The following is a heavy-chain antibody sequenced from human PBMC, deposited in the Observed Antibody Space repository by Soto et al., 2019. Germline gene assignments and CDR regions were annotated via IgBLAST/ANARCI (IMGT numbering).Heavy chain of an antibody. CDR1: GYTFTSYG. D-gene: IGHD1-26*01. J-gene: IGHJ4*02. V-gene: IGHV1-18*01. CDR2: ISAHNDNT. CDR3: ARGSYGDY. Sequence: QVHLVQSGAEVRKPGASVKVSCKGSGYTFTSYGIAWVRQAPGQGLEWMGWISAHNDNTNYAQKVQGRVTVTRDTSTSTAYMELLNLRSDDTAVYYCARGSYGDYWGQGALVTVSS.